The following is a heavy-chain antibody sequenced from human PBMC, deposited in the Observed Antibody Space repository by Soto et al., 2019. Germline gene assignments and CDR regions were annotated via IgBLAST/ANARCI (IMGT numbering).Heavy chain of an antibody. CDR1: GFTFSSYA. Sequence: GGTLRLSSAASGFTFSSYAMSWVRQAPEKGLEWVSAISNSGDSPYYADSVKGRFTVSRDNSKNTLYLQMNSLRVEDTAIYYSARNTSPHPHYWGKGTLLTVSS. D-gene: IGHD1-1*01. CDR3: ARNTSPHPHY. V-gene: IGHV3-23*01. J-gene: IGHJ4*02. CDR2: ISNSGDSP.